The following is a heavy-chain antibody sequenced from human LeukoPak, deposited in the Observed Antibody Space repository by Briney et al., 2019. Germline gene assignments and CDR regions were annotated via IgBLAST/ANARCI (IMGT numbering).Heavy chain of an antibody. CDR1: GFTFDDYG. D-gene: IGHD6-13*01. J-gene: IGHJ5*02. CDR2: ISWNSASV. V-gene: IGHV3-9*01. CDR3: AKDYGYSSSWYDH. Sequence: GRSLRLSCEASGFTFDDYGMHWVRQAPGKGLEWVSTISWNSASVGYVDSVKGRFTISRDNAKKTLYLQMNSLRPEDTALYYCAKDYGYSSSWYDHWGQGTLVTVSS.